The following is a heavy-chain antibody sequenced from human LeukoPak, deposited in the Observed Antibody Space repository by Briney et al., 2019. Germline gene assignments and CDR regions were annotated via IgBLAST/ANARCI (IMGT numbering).Heavy chain of an antibody. D-gene: IGHD5-18*01. CDR2: ISHSSTYI. V-gene: IGHV3-21*01. CDR1: GFTFSSYT. Sequence: PGGSLRLSCAASGFTFSSYTMNWVRQAPGKGLEWVSSISHSSTYIFYADSVKGRFTISRDNAKNSLFVQMNNLRAEDSAVYYCVRQGYSYDRGDYYYDGLDIWGQGTTVTVSS. J-gene: IGHJ6*02. CDR3: VRQGYSYDRGDYYYDGLDI.